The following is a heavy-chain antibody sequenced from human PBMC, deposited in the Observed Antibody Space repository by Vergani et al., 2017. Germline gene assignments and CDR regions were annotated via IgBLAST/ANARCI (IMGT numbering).Heavy chain of an antibody. J-gene: IGHJ6*02. D-gene: IGHD2-21*02. CDR2: IYYSGST. Sequence: QVQLHESGPGLVKPSETLSLTCTVSGGSISSSSYYWGWIRQPPGKGLEWIGTIYYSGSTYYNPSLKSRVTISVDTSKNQFSLKLSSVTAADTAVYYCARHLAYCGGDCYPYYYGMDVWGQGTTVTVSS. CDR1: GGSISSSSYY. CDR3: ARHLAYCGGDCYPYYYGMDV. V-gene: IGHV4-39*01.